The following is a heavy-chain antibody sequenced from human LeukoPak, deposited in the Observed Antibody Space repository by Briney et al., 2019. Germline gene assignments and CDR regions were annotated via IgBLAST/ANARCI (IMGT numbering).Heavy chain of an antibody. CDR1: GYTFTGYY. Sequence: GASVKVSCKASGYTFTGYYMHWVRQAPGQGLEWMGRINPNSGGTNYAQKFQGRVTMTRDTSISTAYVELSRLRSDDTAVYYCARVSTMVRGVSPLDPWGQGTLVTVSS. D-gene: IGHD3-10*01. CDR2: INPNSGGT. CDR3: ARVSTMVRGVSPLDP. V-gene: IGHV1-2*06. J-gene: IGHJ5*02.